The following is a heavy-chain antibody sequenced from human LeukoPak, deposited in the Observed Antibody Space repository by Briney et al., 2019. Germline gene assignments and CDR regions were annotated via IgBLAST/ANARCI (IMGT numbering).Heavy chain of an antibody. CDR1: GYTFTSYY. J-gene: IGHJ4*02. Sequence: GATVKVSCKASGYTFTSYYMHWVRQAPGQGLEWMGIIYPSGGSTSYAQKFQGRVTMTRDTSTSTVYMELSSLRSEDTAVYYCAVALYDDTSGYRSVPIDYWGQGNLVTVSS. V-gene: IGHV1-46*01. CDR2: IYPSGGST. CDR3: AVALYDDTSGYRSVPIDY. D-gene: IGHD3-22*01.